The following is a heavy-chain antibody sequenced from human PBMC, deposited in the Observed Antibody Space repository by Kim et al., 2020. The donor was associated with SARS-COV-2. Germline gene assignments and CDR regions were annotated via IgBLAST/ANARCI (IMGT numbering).Heavy chain of an antibody. D-gene: IGHD5-12*01. Sequence: SVKVSCKASGGTFSSYAISWVRQAPGQGLEWMGGIIPIFGTANYAQKFQGRVTITADESTSTAYMELSSLRSEDTAVYYCARDSRDGYNGDDACDIWGQGTMVTVSS. CDR1: GGTFSSYA. CDR2: IIPIFGTA. J-gene: IGHJ3*02. V-gene: IGHV1-69*13. CDR3: ARDSRDGYNGDDACDI.